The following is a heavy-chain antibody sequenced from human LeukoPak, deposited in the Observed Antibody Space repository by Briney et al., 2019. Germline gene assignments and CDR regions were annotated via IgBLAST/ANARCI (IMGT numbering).Heavy chain of an antibody. Sequence: TTSETLSLTCTVSGGSISSSSYYWGWIRQPPGKGLEWIGSIYYSGSTYYNPSLKSRVTISVDTSKNQFSLKLSSVTAADTAVYYCARRQEDAYSSGWYNYYYYMDVWGKGTTVTVSS. CDR3: ARRQEDAYSSGWYNYYYYMDV. V-gene: IGHV4-39*01. D-gene: IGHD6-19*01. J-gene: IGHJ6*03. CDR1: GGSISSSSYY. CDR2: IYYSGST.